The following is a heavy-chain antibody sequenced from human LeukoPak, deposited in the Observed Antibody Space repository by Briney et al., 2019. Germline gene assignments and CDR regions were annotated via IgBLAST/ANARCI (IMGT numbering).Heavy chain of an antibody. V-gene: IGHV1-18*01. D-gene: IGHD4/OR15-4a*01. J-gene: IGHJ4*02. CDR3: ARGVWWRHSGLDY. Sequence: ASVKVSCKASGYTFSSYGISWVRQAPGQGLEWMGWISADNGNTKYADKLQGRVTMTTDTSTTTAYMELRSLRSDDTAVYYCARGVWWRHSGLDYWGQGTLVTVSS. CDR1: GYTFSSYG. CDR2: ISADNGNT.